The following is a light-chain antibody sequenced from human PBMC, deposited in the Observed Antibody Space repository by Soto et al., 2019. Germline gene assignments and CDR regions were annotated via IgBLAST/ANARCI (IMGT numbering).Light chain of an antibody. V-gene: IGKV3-20*01. CDR2: GAS. CDR1: QSVSTSY. CDR3: QQYGSSPPWT. J-gene: IGKJ1*01. Sequence: EMVLTQSPGTLSLSPGEIATLSCRASQSVSTSYLAWYQQKPGQSPRLLIYGASSRATGIPDRFSGSGSGTDFTLTISRLEPEDFAVYYCQQYGSSPPWTFGQGTKVEIK.